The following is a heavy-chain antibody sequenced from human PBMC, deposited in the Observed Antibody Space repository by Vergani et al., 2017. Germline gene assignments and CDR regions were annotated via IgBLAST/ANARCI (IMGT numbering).Heavy chain of an antibody. J-gene: IGHJ4*02. CDR3: ARFRGPDIVGTAFDH. Sequence: QVQLQQWGAGLLKPSETLSLTCGVHGGSFSVYYWSWIRQSPGKGLEWIGAINDIGTTNYNPSLGSRVTISVDTSKTQFSLRLNSVTAADTAVYFCARFRGPDIVGTAFDHWAQGTLVTVSS. V-gene: IGHV4-34*01. CDR1: GGSFSVYY. CDR2: INDIGTT. D-gene: IGHD5-12*01.